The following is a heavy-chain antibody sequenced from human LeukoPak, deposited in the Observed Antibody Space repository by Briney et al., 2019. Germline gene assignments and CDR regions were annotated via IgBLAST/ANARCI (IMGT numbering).Heavy chain of an antibody. D-gene: IGHD3-22*01. V-gene: IGHV3-74*01. J-gene: IGHJ4*02. CDR1: GFTFNSYW. Sequence: GGSLRLSCAASGFTFNSYWMHWVRQAPGKGLVWVSCINRGGSSTTYADSVKGRFTISRGNAKNTLNLQMKRLRVEDTAVYYCAREGGYYDSSGYAPNSDYWGQGTLVTVSS. CDR3: AREGGYYDSSGYAPNSDY. CDR2: INRGGSST.